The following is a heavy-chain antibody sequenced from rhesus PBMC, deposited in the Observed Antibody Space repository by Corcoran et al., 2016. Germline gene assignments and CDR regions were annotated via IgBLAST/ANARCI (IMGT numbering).Heavy chain of an antibody. CDR2: FGVSGGST. CDR3: ARDRGYSPFDY. Sequence: QVQLQESGPGLVKPSETLSLTCAVSGYSISSGYGWSWIRPPPGKGLEWSGYFGVSGGSTNYNPSLKSRVTISKDTSKNQFSLKLTSVTAADTAVYFCARDRGYSPFDYWGQGVLVTVSS. CDR1: GYSISSGYG. J-gene: IGHJ4*01. D-gene: IGHD5-30*01. V-gene: IGHV4-127*01.